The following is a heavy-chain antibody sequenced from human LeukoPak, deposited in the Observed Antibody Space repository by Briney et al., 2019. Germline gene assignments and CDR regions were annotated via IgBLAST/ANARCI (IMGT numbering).Heavy chain of an antibody. CDR2: ISTSGSTI. V-gene: IGHV3-11*01. J-gene: IGHJ4*02. CDR3: ANSFKDPEPFDY. CDR1: GFNFSDYY. D-gene: IGHD5-18*01. Sequence: KTGGSLRLSCAASGFNFSDYYMSWIRQAPGKGLEWVSDISTSGSTIYYADSVKGRFTISRDNSKNTLYLQMNSLRAEDTAVYYCANSFKDPEPFDYWGQGTLVTVSS.